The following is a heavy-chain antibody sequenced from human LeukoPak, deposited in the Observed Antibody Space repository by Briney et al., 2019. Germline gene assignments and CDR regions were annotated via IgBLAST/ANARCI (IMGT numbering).Heavy chain of an antibody. D-gene: IGHD1-1*01. CDR2: INTGSGAT. CDR3: ARDPVL. J-gene: IGHJ4*02. CDR1: GYTFTDSY. Sequence: ASVKVSRKASGYTFTDSYIHWVRQAPGEGLEWMGWINTGSGATNYAQKLQGRVTMTTDTSTSTAYMELRSLRSDDTAVYYCARDPVLWGQGTLVTVSS. V-gene: IGHV1-18*04.